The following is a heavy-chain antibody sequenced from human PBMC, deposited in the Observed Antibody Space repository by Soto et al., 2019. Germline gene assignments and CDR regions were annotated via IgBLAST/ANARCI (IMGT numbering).Heavy chain of an antibody. V-gene: IGHV4-30-2*01. J-gene: IGHJ6*02. CDR2: IYHSGST. Sequence: QLQLQESGSGLVKPSQTLSLTCAVSGGSISSGGYSWSWIRQPPGKGLEWIGYIYHSGSTYYNPSLKSXXTXSEXRSKNQFSLKLSSVTAADTAVYYCARLRYSYGMDVWGQGTTVTVSS. CDR1: GGSISSGGYS. CDR3: ARLRYSYGMDV.